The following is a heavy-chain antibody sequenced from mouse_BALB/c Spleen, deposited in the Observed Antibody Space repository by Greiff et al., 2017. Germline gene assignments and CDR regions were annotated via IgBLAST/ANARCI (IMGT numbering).Heavy chain of an antibody. Sequence: EVQLQESGPGLVKPSQSLSLTCTVTGYSITSDYAWNWIRQFPGNKLEWMGYISYSGSTSYNPSLKSRISITRDTSKNQFFLQLNSVTTEDTATYYCANYGGNYYYAMDYWGQGTSVTVSS. J-gene: IGHJ4*01. CDR1: GYSITSDYA. D-gene: IGHD1-1*02. CDR3: ANYGGNYYYAMDY. V-gene: IGHV3-2*02. CDR2: ISYSGST.